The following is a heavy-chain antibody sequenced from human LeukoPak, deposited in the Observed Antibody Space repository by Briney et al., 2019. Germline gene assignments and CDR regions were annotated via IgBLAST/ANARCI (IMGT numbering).Heavy chain of an antibody. CDR3: ATDIIVTLIFAS. Sequence: PGGSLRLSCEASGFSFSAHSMNWVRQAPGKGLEWTSYISARSTTIYYADSVKGRFTISRDNAKNSLYLQMNSLRAEDTAIYYCATDIIVTLIFASWGQGSLVTVSS. CDR2: ISARSTTI. J-gene: IGHJ4*02. D-gene: IGHD2-21*02. V-gene: IGHV3-48*01. CDR1: GFSFSAHS.